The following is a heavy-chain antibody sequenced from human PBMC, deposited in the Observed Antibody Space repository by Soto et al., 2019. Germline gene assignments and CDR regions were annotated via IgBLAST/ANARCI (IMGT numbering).Heavy chain of an antibody. CDR1: GGSISTDHYH. J-gene: IGHJ4*02. CDR3: ARWDSSSWLDY. Sequence: PSETLSLTCTVSGGSISTDHYHWTWLRQAPGKGLEWIGYIYYSGSTNYNPSLQSRVSISVDTSKNQFSLKLSSVTAADTAVYYCARWDSSSWLDYWGQGTLVTVSS. D-gene: IGHD6-13*01. CDR2: IYYSGST. V-gene: IGHV4-61*01.